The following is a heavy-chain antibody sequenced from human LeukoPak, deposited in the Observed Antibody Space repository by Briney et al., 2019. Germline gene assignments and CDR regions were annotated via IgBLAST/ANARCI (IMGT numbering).Heavy chain of an antibody. D-gene: IGHD5-18*01. CDR2: VSGSGGST. Sequence: GGSLRLSCAASAFTFRPYAMIWVRQAPGKGVEWVSTVSGSGGSTYYAASVKGQFTISRENSNKTLYLEMNSLRAEDTAVYYCAKGAASRGYTYVANWGQGTLVTVSS. CDR1: AFTFRPYA. V-gene: IGHV3-23*01. CDR3: AKGAASRGYTYVAN. J-gene: IGHJ4*02.